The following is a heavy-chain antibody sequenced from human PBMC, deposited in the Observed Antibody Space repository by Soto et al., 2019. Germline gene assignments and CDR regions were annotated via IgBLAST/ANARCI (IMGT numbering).Heavy chain of an antibody. CDR2: IKQDGSEK. J-gene: IGHJ5*02. CDR1: GFTFSSYW. Sequence: PGGSLRLSCAASGFTFSSYWISWVRQAPGKGLEWVANIKQDGSEKYYVDSVKGRFTISRDNAKNSLYLQMNSLRAEDTAVYYCARDHHYDFWSVPRGPWGQGTLVTVSS. CDR3: ARDHHYDFWSVPRGP. V-gene: IGHV3-7*01. D-gene: IGHD3-3*01.